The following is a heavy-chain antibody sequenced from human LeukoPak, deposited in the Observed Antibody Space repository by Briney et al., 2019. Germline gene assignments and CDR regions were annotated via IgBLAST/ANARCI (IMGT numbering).Heavy chain of an antibody. CDR1: GFTVSGHY. Sequence: PGGSLRLSCAASGFTVSGHYWSWVRQAPGKGLEWVSQINSGGTTYYADSVKGRFTISRDNSKNTLYLQMNSLRAEDTAVYYCAKDQTTVLYYFDYWGQGTLVTVSS. D-gene: IGHD4-11*01. V-gene: IGHV3-66*01. CDR2: INSGGTT. J-gene: IGHJ4*02. CDR3: AKDQTTVLYYFDY.